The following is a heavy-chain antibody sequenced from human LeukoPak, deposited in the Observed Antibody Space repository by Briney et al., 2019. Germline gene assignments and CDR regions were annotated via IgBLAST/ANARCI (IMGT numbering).Heavy chain of an antibody. J-gene: IGHJ6*02. D-gene: IGHD5-18*01. CDR2: ISYDGSNK. CDR1: GFTFSSYG. Sequence: GGSLRLSCAASGFTFSSYGMHWVRQAPGKGLEWVAVISYDGSNKYYADSVKGRFTISRDNSKNTLYLQMNSLRAEDTAVYYCAKVDSYGYGYYYYYYGMDVWGQGTTVTVSS. V-gene: IGHV3-30*18. CDR3: AKVDSYGYGYYYYYYGMDV.